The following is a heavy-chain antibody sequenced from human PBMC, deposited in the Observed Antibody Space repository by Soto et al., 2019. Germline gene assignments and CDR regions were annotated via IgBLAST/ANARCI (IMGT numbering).Heavy chain of an antibody. Sequence: ASVKVSCKASGYTFTSYAMHWVRQAPGQRLEWMGWINAGNGNTKYSQKFQGRVTITRDTSASTVYMELSSLRSEDTAVYYCAREGYDILTGYYKDYWGQGTLVTVSS. J-gene: IGHJ4*02. CDR3: AREGYDILTGYYKDY. D-gene: IGHD3-9*01. V-gene: IGHV1-3*01. CDR2: INAGNGNT. CDR1: GYTFTSYA.